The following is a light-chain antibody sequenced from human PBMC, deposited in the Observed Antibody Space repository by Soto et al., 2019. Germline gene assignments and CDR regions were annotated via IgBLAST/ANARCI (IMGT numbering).Light chain of an antibody. CDR3: CSYAGSGTYV. CDR2: EDS. CDR1: SSDVGNYNL. V-gene: IGLV2-23*01. J-gene: IGLJ1*01. Sequence: QSALTQPASVSRSPGQSITISCTGTSSDVGNYNLVSWYQQHPGKAPKLMIYEDSKRPSGVSSRFSGSKSGSTASLTISGLQAEDEADYYCCSYAGSGTYVFGTGTKVTVL.